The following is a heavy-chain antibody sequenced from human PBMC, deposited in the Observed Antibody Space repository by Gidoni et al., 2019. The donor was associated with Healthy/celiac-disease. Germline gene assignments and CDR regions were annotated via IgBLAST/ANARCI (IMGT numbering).Heavy chain of an antibody. Sequence: EVQLLESGGCLVQHGGSLRLPCDASGFTFSSYAMSWVRQAPGKGLEWVSAISGSGGSTYYADSVKGRFTISRDNSKNTLYLQMNSLRAEDTAVYYCAKDNVNSSSWDYWGQGTLVTVSS. CDR3: AKDNVNSSSWDY. J-gene: IGHJ4*02. D-gene: IGHD6-13*01. CDR1: GFTFSSYA. V-gene: IGHV3-23*01. CDR2: ISGSGGST.